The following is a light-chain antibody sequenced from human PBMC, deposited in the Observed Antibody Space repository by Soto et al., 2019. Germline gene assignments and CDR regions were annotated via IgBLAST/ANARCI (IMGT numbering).Light chain of an antibody. Sequence: DIVMTQSPLSLPVTPGEPASISCRSSQSLLHSNGYNYLDWYLQKPGQSPHLLIYLGSNRASGVTDRFSVSGSGTDFTLKISRVEAEDVGVYYCMQALQTTWTFGQGTKVEIK. V-gene: IGKV2-28*01. CDR2: LGS. J-gene: IGKJ1*01. CDR1: QSLLHSNGYNY. CDR3: MQALQTTWT.